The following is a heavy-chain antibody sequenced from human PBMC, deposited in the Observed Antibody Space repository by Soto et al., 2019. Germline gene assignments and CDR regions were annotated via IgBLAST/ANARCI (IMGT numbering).Heavy chain of an antibody. CDR2: INPNSGGT. D-gene: IGHD6-13*01. V-gene: IGHV1-2*04. CDR1: GYTFTAYY. CDR3: ARVGGYRSSWPPSGYCIMGV. Sequence: ASVKVSCKASGYTFTAYYLHWVRQAPGQGLERMGWINPNSGGTNNAQKFQGWVTMTRDTTISTVYMELSTLRSDGTAIYFCARVGGYRSSWPPSGYCIMGVWVQVTTVALSS. J-gene: IGHJ6*02.